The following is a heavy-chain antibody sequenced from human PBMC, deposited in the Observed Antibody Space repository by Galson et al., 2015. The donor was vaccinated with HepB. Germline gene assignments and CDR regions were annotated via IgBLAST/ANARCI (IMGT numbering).Heavy chain of an antibody. CDR1: GFTFSRYS. D-gene: IGHD5-12*01. Sequence: SLRLSCAASGFTFSRYSMNWVRQAPGKGLEYVSTITKNGDNTYYADSLKGRFTISRDNSKNTLYLQMSGLRVEDTALYYCVKDGTATMTHLDYWGQGTLVTVSS. CDR2: ITKNGDNT. V-gene: IGHV3-64D*06. J-gene: IGHJ4*02. CDR3: VKDGTATMTHLDY.